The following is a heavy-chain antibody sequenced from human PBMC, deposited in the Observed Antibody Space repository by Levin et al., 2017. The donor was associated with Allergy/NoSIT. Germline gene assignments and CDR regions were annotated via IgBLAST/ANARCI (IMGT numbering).Heavy chain of an antibody. CDR3: ARELVAISSGNYFYGMDV. D-gene: IGHD2-15*01. CDR1: GYTFTGYY. V-gene: IGHV1-2*02. Sequence: GESLKISCKSSGYTFTGYYLHWVRQAPGQGLEWMGWINPNYGGTNYAQKFQGRVTMTRDTSISTAYMELRRLRSDDTAVYFCARELVAISSGNYFYGMDVWGQGTTVTVSS. J-gene: IGHJ6*02. CDR2: INPNYGGT.